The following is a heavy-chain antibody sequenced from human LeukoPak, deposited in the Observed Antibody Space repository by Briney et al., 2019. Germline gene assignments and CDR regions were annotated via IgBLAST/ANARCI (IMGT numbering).Heavy chain of an antibody. J-gene: IGHJ5*02. CDR3: AREALQWLVPNWFDP. D-gene: IGHD6-19*01. CDR1: GDSVSSNSAA. CDR2: TYYRSKWYN. V-gene: IGHV6-1*01. Sequence: SQTLSLTCAISGDSVSSNSAAWNWIRQSPSRGLEWLGRTYYRSKWYNDYAVSVKSRITINPDTSKNQFSLQLNSVSPEATAVYYCAREALQWLVPNWFDPWGQGTLVTVSS.